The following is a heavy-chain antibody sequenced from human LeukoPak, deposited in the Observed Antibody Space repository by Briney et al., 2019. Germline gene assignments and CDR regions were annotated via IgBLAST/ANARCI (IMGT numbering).Heavy chain of an antibody. Sequence: GGSLRLSCAASGFTFSDYAMSWVRQAPGKGLEWVSTICASCGNTHYADSVKGRFTISRDNSKNTLYLQMSSLRAEDTAVYYCTKDVGVVMFDYWGQGTLVTVSS. CDR2: ICASCGNT. CDR1: GFTFSDYA. CDR3: TKDVGVVMFDY. J-gene: IGHJ4*02. D-gene: IGHD3-3*01. V-gene: IGHV3-23*01.